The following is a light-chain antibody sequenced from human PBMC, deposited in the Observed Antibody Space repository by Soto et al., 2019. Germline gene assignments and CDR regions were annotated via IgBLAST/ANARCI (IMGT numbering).Light chain of an antibody. CDR1: QSVRSS. CDR3: QQYNNWPPP. J-gene: IGKJ5*01. CDR2: DAS. V-gene: IGKV3-15*01. Sequence: IVMTQSAAALSVSPGERATLSCRASQSVRSSLAWYQQTPGQAPRLLVFDASTRATGIPARFSGSGSGTEFTLTISSLQSEDSAVFYCQQYNNWPPPFGQGTRLEIK.